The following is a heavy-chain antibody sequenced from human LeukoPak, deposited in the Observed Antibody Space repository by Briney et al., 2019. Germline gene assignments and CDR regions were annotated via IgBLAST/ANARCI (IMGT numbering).Heavy chain of an antibody. J-gene: IGHJ4*02. V-gene: IGHV3-48*01. CDR2: ISRTGRTI. CDR1: GFTFNSYT. D-gene: IGHD2-21*02. CDR3: ARDLGSGDHGLLV. Sequence: PGGSLRLSCAASGFTFNSYTINWARQAPGKGLEWISYISRTGRTIYYADSVKARFTISRDNAKNSLYLQVKSLRSEDTCVYFCARDLGSGDHGLLVWGQGTLLTVSS.